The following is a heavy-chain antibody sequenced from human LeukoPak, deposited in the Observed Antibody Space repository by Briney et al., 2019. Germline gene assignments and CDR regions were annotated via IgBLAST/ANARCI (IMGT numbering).Heavy chain of an antibody. V-gene: IGHV3-15*01. J-gene: IGHJ4*02. D-gene: IGHD3-3*01. CDR3: TTELYYDFWSGYSDY. Sequence: SWIRRPPGKGLEWVGRIKSKTDGGTTDYAAPVKGRFTISRDDSKNTLYLQMNSLKTEDTAVYYCTTELYYDFWSGYSDYWGQGTLVTVSS. CDR2: IKSKTDGGTT.